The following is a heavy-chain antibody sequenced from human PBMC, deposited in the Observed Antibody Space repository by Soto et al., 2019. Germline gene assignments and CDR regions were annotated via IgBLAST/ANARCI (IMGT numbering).Heavy chain of an antibody. CDR3: ATRDDYGTKGLDY. D-gene: IGHD4-17*01. CDR2: ISAYNGNT. J-gene: IGHJ4*02. CDR1: GYTFTSYG. Sequence: ASVKVSCKASGYTFTSYGISWVRQAPGQGLEWMGWISAYNGNTNYAQKLQGRVTMTTDTSTSTAYMELRSLRSEDTAVYYVATRDDYGTKGLDYWGQGTPVTVSS. V-gene: IGHV1-18*01.